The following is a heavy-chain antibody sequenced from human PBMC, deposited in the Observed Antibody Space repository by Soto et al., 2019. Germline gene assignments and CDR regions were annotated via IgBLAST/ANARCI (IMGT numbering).Heavy chain of an antibody. CDR1: GFTFSSYS. Sequence: PGGSLRLSCAASGFTFSSYSLNWVRQAPGKGLEWVSYISSSSTIYYADSVKGRFTISRDNAKDSLYLQMNSLRAEDTALYYCARDGAYAFDIWGQGTMVTVSS. CDR3: ARDGAYAFDI. V-gene: IGHV3-48*01. CDR2: ISSSSTI. J-gene: IGHJ3*02. D-gene: IGHD3-10*01.